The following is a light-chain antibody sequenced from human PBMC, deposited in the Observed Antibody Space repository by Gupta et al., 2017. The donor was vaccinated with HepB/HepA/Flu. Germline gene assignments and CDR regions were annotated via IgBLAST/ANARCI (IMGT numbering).Light chain of an antibody. CDR1: QGISSY. CDR2: GAS. CDR3: QQLKSYPVT. Sequence: DIQLTQSPSFLSASVGDRVTITCRASQGISSYLGWYQQKPGKAPNLLIYGASTLQSGVSSRFSGSGSGTEFTLTITSLQPEDFATYYCQQLKSYPVTFGGGTKVEIK. V-gene: IGKV1-9*01. J-gene: IGKJ4*01.